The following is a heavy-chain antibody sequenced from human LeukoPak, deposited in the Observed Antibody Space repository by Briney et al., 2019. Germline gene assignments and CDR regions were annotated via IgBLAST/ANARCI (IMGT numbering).Heavy chain of an antibody. V-gene: IGHV3-43*01. Sequence: PGGSLRLSCAASGFTFHDYAIHWVRQAPGKGLEWVSLVSWDGGSTYYADSVKGRFTISRDNSKNSLSLQMNNLRTEDTALYYCAKDMANYGDYSSLDYWGPGTLVTVSS. CDR1: GFTFHDYA. CDR2: VSWDGGST. J-gene: IGHJ4*02. CDR3: AKDMANYGDYSSLDY. D-gene: IGHD4-17*01.